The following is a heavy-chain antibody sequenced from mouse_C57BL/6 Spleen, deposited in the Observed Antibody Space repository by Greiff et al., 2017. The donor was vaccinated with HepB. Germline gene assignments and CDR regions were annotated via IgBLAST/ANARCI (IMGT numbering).Heavy chain of an antibody. V-gene: IGHV1-80*01. Sequence: QVQLQQSGAELVKPGASVKISCKASGYAFSSYWMNWVKQRPGKGLEWIGQIYPGDGDTNYNGKFKGKATLTADKSSSTAYMQLSSLTSEDAAVYFCAQEPREIYDGYSSFDYRGQGTTLTVSS. CDR3: AQEPREIYDGYSSFDY. D-gene: IGHD2-3*01. J-gene: IGHJ2*01. CDR2: IYPGDGDT. CDR1: GYAFSSYW.